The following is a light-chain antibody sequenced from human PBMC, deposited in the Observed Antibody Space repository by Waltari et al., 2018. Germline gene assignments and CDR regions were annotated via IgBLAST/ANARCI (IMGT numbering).Light chain of an antibody. CDR2: GAS. V-gene: IGKV3-15*01. CDR3: QQYNNWPPWT. J-gene: IGKJ1*01. CDR1: QSVSSN. Sequence: EIVMTKSPATLSVSPGERATLSCRASQSVSSNLAWYKQKPGQAPRLLIYGASTRATAIPARFSGSGSGTEFTLTISSLQSEDFAVYYCQQYNNWPPWTFGQGTKVEIK.